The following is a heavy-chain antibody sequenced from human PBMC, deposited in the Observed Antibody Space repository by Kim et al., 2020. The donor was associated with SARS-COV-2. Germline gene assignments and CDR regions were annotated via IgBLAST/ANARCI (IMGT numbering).Heavy chain of an antibody. CDR2: IDPSDSYT. V-gene: IGHV5-10-1*01. Sequence: GESLKISCKGSGYSFTSYRISWVRQMPGKGLEWMGRIDPSDSYTNYSPSFQGHVTIAADKSISTAYLQWSSLKASDTAMYYCARHTKYYDFWSGEKSTEPFDYWGQGTLVTVSS. CDR1: GYSFTSYR. CDR3: ARHTKYYDFWSGEKSTEPFDY. D-gene: IGHD3-3*01. J-gene: IGHJ4*02.